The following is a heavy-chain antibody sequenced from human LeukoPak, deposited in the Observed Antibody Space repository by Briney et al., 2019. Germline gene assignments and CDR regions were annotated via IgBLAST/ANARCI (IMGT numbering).Heavy chain of an antibody. CDR3: MKDLYKGDSSSWYFFHY. D-gene: IGHD6-13*01. CDR2: ISANGGRT. CDR1: GFIISNYA. V-gene: IGHV3-64D*06. J-gene: IGHJ4*02. Sequence: PGGSLRLSCSASGFIISNYAMHWVRQAPGKGLEYVSAISANGGRTYYADSVKGRFTISRDNSKNTLYLQMSSLRAEDTAMYHCMKDLYKGDSSSWYFFHYWGQGTLVTVSS.